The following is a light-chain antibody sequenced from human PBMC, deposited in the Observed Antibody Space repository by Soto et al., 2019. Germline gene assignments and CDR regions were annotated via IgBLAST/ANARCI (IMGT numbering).Light chain of an antibody. CDR2: DAS. CDR3: QHFKT. J-gene: IGKJ1*01. Sequence: DIQMTQSPSTLSASVGDRVTITCRASQSIDSWLAWYQQKPGKAPKVLVYDASSLKSGVPSRFSGSGSATEFTLTISSLQPDDVAAYYCQHFKTFGQGTKVEIK. CDR1: QSIDSW. V-gene: IGKV1-5*01.